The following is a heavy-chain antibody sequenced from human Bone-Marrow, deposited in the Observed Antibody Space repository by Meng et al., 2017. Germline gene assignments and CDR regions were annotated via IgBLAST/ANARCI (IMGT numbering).Heavy chain of an antibody. V-gene: IGHV1-2*02. CDR2: INPNSGGT. CDR1: GYTFTSYD. CDR3: ARDTGWFDP. D-gene: IGHD4-11*01. J-gene: IGHJ5*02. Sequence: ASVKVSCKASGYTFTSYDINWVRQAPGQGLEWMGWINPNSGGTNYAQKFQGRVTMTRDTSISTAYMELSRLRSDDTAVYYCARDTGWFDPWGQGTLVTVSS.